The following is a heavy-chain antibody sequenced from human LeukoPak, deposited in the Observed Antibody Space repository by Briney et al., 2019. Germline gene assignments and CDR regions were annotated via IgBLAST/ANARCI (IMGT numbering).Heavy chain of an antibody. V-gene: IGHV4-61*02. CDR1: GGSISSGSYY. CDR3: ARDARDGGNSHYFDY. D-gene: IGHD4-23*01. J-gene: IGHJ4*02. Sequence: SETLSLTCTVSGGSISSGSYYWSCIRQPAGKGLEWIGRIYTSGSTNYNPSLKSRVAISVDTSKNQFSLKLSSVTAADTAVYYCARDARDGGNSHYFDYWGQGTLVTVSS. CDR2: IYTSGST.